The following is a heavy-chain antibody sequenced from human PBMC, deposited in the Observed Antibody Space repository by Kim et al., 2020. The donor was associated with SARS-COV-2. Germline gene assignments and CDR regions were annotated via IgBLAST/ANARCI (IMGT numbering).Heavy chain of an antibody. CDR3: ARGRSPMVRGVIIYYGMDV. Sequence: SETLSLTCAVYGGSFSGYYWSWIRQPPGKGLEWIGEINHSGSTNYNPSLKSRVTISVDTSKNQFSLKLSSVTTADTAVYYCARGRSPMVRGVIIYYGMDV. V-gene: IGHV4-34*01. CDR1: GGSFSGYY. CDR2: INHSGST. D-gene: IGHD3-10*01. J-gene: IGHJ6*01.